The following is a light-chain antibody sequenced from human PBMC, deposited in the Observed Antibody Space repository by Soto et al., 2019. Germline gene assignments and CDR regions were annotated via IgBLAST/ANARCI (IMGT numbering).Light chain of an antibody. J-gene: IGLJ2*01. CDR1: SSAVGTYNY. CDR2: GVT. V-gene: IGLV2-14*01. Sequence: QSALTQPASVSGSPVQSITISCTGNSSAVGTYNYVSWYQQHPGKAPKLIIYGVTNRPSGVSNRFSGSKSGNTASLTISGLQAEDEAGYYCSSYTSSAFVVFGGGTKLTVL. CDR3: SSYTSSAFVV.